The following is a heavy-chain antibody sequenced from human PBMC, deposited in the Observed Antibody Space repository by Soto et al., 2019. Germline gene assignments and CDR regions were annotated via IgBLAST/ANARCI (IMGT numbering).Heavy chain of an antibody. CDR3: TRARRGYSYGSYYYYGMDV. D-gene: IGHD5-18*01. CDR1: GFTSGDYA. CDR2: IRSKAYGGTT. J-gene: IGHJ6*02. V-gene: IGHV3-49*04. Sequence: GGSLRLSCTASGFTSGDYAMSWVRQAPGKGLEWVGFIRSKAYGGTTEYAASVKGRFTISRDDSKSIAYLQMNSLKTEDTAVYYCTRARRGYSYGSYYYYGMDVWGQGTTVTVSS.